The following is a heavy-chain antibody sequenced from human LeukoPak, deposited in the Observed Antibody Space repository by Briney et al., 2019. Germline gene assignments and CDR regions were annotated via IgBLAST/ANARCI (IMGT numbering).Heavy chain of an antibody. J-gene: IGHJ4*02. CDR3: ARARDSSWDY. CDR1: GITFSNYW. Sequence: PGGSLRLSCAASGITFSNYWMSWVRQAPGKGLEWVANIKDDGSEKYYVDSVKGRFTISRDDAKNSLYLQMNSLRAEDTAVYYCARARDSSWDYWGQGTLVSVSS. D-gene: IGHD6-13*01. V-gene: IGHV3-7*03. CDR2: IKDDGSEK.